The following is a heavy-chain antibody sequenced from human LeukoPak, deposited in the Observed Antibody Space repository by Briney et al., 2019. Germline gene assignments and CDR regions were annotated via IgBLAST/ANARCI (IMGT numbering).Heavy chain of an antibody. V-gene: IGHV3-48*03. J-gene: IGHJ6*02. Sequence: PGGSLRLSCAASGFTFSSYEMNWVRQAPGKGLEWVSYISSSGSTIYYADSVKGRFTIPRDNAKNSLYLQMNSLRAEDTAVYYCARGYKPGDVWGQGTTVTVSS. CDR2: ISSSGSTI. CDR3: ARGYKPGDV. CDR1: GFTFSSYE. D-gene: IGHD1-1*01.